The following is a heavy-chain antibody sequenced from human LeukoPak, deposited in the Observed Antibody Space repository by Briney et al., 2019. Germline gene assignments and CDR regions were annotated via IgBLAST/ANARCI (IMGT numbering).Heavy chain of an antibody. D-gene: IGHD3-3*01. CDR3: SRDGRITIFGVVNNFDY. V-gene: IGHV1-46*01. CDR2: INPSGGST. CDR1: GYTFTSYY. Sequence: ASVKVSCKASGYTFTSYYMHWVRQAPGQGLVWMGIINPSGGSTRYAQKFQGRVTLPRDTSTSTVYIELSSLRTEETAVKYCSRDGRITIFGVVNNFDYWGQGTLVTVSS. J-gene: IGHJ4*01.